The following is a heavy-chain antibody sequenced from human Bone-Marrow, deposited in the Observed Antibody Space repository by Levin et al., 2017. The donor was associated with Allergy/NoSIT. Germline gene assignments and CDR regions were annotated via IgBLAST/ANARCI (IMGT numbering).Heavy chain of an antibody. V-gene: IGHV1-69*04. CDR1: GGSFNTYT. D-gene: IGHD3-10*01. CDR2: ITPILDIP. Sequence: GGSLRLSCKASGGSFNTYTLNWVRQAPGQGLEWMGRITPILDIPNYARKYRGRLTINADKSTTTVYMELSSLRSDDTAVYYCARDLGYYYGSGSARFDYWGQGTLVTVSS. CDR3: ARDLGYYYGSGSARFDY. J-gene: IGHJ4*02.